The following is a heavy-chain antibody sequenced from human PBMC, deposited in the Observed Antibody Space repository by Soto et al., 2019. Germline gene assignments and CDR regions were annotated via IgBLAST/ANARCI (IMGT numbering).Heavy chain of an antibody. D-gene: IGHD1-1*01. J-gene: IGHJ3*02. CDR2: IYPGDSDT. V-gene: IGHV5-51*01. CDR1: GYTFTSYW. Sequence: PGESLKISCQGSGYTFTSYWIGWVRQMPGRGLEWTGIIYPGDSDTKYNPSFQGQVTMSVDKSINTAYLQWSSLNVSDSAIYYCARGIIFDIWGQGTMVTVSS. CDR3: ARGIIFDI.